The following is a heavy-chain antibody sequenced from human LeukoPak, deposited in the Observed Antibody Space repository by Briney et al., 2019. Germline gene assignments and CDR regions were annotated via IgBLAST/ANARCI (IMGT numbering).Heavy chain of an antibody. CDR2: IRSDGSNK. CDR1: GFSFSSHG. CDR3: AKDAGHAFDI. J-gene: IGHJ3*02. Sequence: GGSLRLSCAGSGFSFSSHGMHWVRQAPGKGLEWMAFIRSDGSNKYYADSVKGRFTISRDNSKNTLYLQMNSLRAEDTAVYYCAKDAGHAFDIWGQGTMVTVSS. V-gene: IGHV3-30*02.